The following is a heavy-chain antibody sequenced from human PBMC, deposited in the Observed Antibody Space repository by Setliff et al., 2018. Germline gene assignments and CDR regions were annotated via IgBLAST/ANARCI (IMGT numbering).Heavy chain of an antibody. D-gene: IGHD2-15*01. J-gene: IGHJ4*02. CDR3: ARTCSGSGCYAGLES. V-gene: IGHV3-21*01. Sequence: GGSLRLSCAASGFTFRAFSMHWVRQAPGKGLEWVSSISSSSSYIYYADSVKGRFTISRDNAKNSLYLQMNSLRAEDTAVYYCARTCSGSGCYAGLESWGQGTPVTVSS. CDR2: ISSSSSYI. CDR1: GFTFRAFS.